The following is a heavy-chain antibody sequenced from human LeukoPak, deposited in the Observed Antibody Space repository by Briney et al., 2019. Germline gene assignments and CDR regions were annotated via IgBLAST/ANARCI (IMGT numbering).Heavy chain of an antibody. CDR3: ARGGYSYGYHYYYYMDV. CDR2: IRYDGSKK. CDR1: GFTFSSYG. D-gene: IGHD5-18*01. V-gene: IGHV3-30*02. J-gene: IGHJ6*03. Sequence: GGSLRLSCAASGFTFSSYGMSWVRQAPGKGLEWVAFIRYDGSKKYYADSVKGRFTISRDNSKNTLYVQINSLRAEDTAVYYCARGGYSYGYHYYYYMDVWGKGTTVTISS.